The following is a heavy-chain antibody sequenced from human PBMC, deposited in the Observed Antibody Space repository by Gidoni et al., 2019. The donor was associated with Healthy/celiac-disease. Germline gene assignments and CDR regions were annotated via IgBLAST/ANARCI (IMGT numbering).Heavy chain of an antibody. V-gene: IGHV4-39*01. CDR1: GGSISSSSYY. CDR2: IYYSGST. CDR3: ASFTVEMATNFDY. D-gene: IGHD5-12*01. Sequence: QLQLQESGPGLVKPSETLSLTCTVSGGSISSSSYYWGWIRQPPGKGLEWIGSIYYSGSTYYNPSLKSRVTISVDTSKNQFSLKLSSVTAADTAVYYCASFTVEMATNFDYWGQGTLVTVSS. J-gene: IGHJ4*02.